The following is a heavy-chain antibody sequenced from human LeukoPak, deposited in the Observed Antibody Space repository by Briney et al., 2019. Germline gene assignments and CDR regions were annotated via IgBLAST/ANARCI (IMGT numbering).Heavy chain of an antibody. V-gene: IGHV4-34*01. J-gene: IGHJ4*02. CDR1: GGSFSRYY. CDR3: AICDSSGYYLE. Sequence: PSETLSLTCAVYGGSFSRYYWSWIRQPPGKGLEWIGEINHSGSTNYNPSLKSRVTISVDTSKNQFSLKLSSVTAADTAVYYCAICDSSGYYLEWGQGTLVTVSS. D-gene: IGHD3-22*01. CDR2: INHSGST.